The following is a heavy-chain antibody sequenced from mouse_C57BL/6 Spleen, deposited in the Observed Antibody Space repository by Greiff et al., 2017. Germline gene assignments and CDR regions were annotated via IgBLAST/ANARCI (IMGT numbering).Heavy chain of an antibody. CDR1: GYTFTSYW. D-gene: IGHD1-1*01. V-gene: IGHV1-64*01. Sequence: QVQLQQPGAELVKPGASVKLSCKASGYTFTSYWMHWVKQRPGQGLEWIGMIHPNSGSTNYNEKFKSKATLTVDKSSSTAYMQLSSLTSENSAVCYCGRGDYCGSRGFADWGQGTLVAVSA. J-gene: IGHJ3*01. CDR2: IHPNSGST. CDR3: GRGDYCGSRGFAD.